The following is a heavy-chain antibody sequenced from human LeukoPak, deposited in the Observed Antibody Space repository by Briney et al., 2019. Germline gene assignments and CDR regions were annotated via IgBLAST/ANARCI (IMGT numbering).Heavy chain of an antibody. CDR3: ARNSRSCNWFDP. CDR1: GFTFDDYA. V-gene: IGHV3-9*01. J-gene: IGHJ5*02. D-gene: IGHD1/OR15-1a*01. Sequence: GGSLRPSCAASGFTFDDYAMHWVRQAPGKGLEWVSGISWKSGSIDYADSVKGRFTISRDNAKNSLYLQMNSLRAEDTAVYYCARNSRSCNWFDPWGQGTLVTVSS. CDR2: ISWKSGSI.